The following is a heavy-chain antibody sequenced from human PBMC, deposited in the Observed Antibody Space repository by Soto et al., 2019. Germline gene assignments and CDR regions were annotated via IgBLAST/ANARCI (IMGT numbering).Heavy chain of an antibody. J-gene: IGHJ4*02. CDR3: ARHRLDYGDSPPFDY. V-gene: IGHV4-39*01. D-gene: IGHD4-17*01. CDR1: GGSISSSSYY. Sequence: QLQLQESGPGLVKPSETLSLTCTVSGGSISSSSYYWGWIRQPPGKGLEWIGSIYYSGSTYYNPSLKRRGTISVDTSKNQFSLKLSSVPAADTAVYYCARHRLDYGDSPPFDYWGQGTLVTVSS. CDR2: IYYSGST.